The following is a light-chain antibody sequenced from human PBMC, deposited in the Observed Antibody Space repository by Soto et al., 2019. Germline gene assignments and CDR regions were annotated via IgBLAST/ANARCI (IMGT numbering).Light chain of an antibody. Sequence: QSALTQPASVSGSPGQSITISCTGTSSDVGGYNSVSWYQQHPGKAPKLIIYEVSNRPSGVSHRISGSKSDNTASLTISGLQTDDEADYYCSSYTSSRTLVFGTGTKVTVL. V-gene: IGLV2-14*01. CDR2: EVS. CDR1: SSDVGGYNS. J-gene: IGLJ1*01. CDR3: SSYTSSRTLV.